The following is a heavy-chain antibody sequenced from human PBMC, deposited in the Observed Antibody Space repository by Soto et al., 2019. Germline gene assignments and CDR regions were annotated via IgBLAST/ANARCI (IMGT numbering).Heavy chain of an antibody. J-gene: IGHJ4*02. V-gene: IGHV1-8*01. D-gene: IGHD6-25*01. CDR1: GYTFTTYD. CDR3: ARRKERSGPNYFDY. CDR2: VNPSTGKA. Sequence: ASVKVSCKASGYTFTTYDINWVRQAPGQGLEWMGWVNPSTGKAGYAQKFQGRVTMTRDNSISTAYMELSSLRSDDTALYYCARRKERSGPNYFDYWGQGTLVTVS.